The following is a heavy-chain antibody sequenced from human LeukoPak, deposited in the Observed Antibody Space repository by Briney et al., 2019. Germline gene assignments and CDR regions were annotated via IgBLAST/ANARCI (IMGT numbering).Heavy chain of an antibody. J-gene: IGHJ3*01. CDR3: ARGSYYHRGWAFDF. CDR1: GYTFTRYG. Sequence: ASVKVSCKTSGYTFTRYGISWVRQAPGQGLEWMGWISAYTGDTNYLQKFQDRVTLTTDTSTSTAYMELRTLRSDDTAVYYCARGSYYHRGWAFDFWGQGTMVTVSS. CDR2: ISAYTGDT. D-gene: IGHD3-22*01. V-gene: IGHV1-18*01.